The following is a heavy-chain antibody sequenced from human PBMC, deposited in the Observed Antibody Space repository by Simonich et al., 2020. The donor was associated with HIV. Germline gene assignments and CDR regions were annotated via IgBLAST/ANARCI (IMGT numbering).Heavy chain of an antibody. CDR1: GWSFSGYY. CDR2: INHSGST. J-gene: IGHJ1*01. CDR3: ARLTAGGLGEYFQH. Sequence: QVQLQQWGAGLLKPSETLSLTCAVYGWSFSGYYWSWIRQPPGKGLEWIGKINHSGSTNNNPSLKGRGTIAVDTSKNQFSLKLSSVTAADTAVYYCARLTAGGLGEYFQHWGQGTLVTVSS. V-gene: IGHV4-34*04. D-gene: IGHD6-13*01.